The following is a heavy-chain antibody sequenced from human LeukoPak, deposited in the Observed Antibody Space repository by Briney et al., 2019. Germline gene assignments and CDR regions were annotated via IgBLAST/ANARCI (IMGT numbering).Heavy chain of an antibody. V-gene: IGHV4-4*07. CDR2: IYTSGST. CDR3: ARDVKWELVRWFDP. J-gene: IGHJ5*02. Sequence: SETLSLTCTVSGGSISSYYWSWIRQPAATGLDWIGRIYTSGSTNYNPSLKSRVTMSVDTSKNQFSLKLSSVTAADTAVYYCARDVKWELVRWFDPWGQGTLVTVSS. D-gene: IGHD1-26*01. CDR1: GGSISSYY.